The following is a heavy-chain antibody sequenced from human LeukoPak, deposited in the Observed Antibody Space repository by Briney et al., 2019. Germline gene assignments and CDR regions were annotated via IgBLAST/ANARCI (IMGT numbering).Heavy chain of an antibody. D-gene: IGHD3-10*01. Sequence: GESLRISCKGSGYSFTSFWIGWVRQMPGKGLGWMGIIYPGDSDTRYSPSFQGQVTISADKSINTAYLQWSSLKASDTAMYYCARQRLRGISYFGFWGQGTLVTVSS. CDR2: IYPGDSDT. V-gene: IGHV5-51*01. J-gene: IGHJ4*02. CDR1: GYSFTSFW. CDR3: ARQRLRGISYFGF.